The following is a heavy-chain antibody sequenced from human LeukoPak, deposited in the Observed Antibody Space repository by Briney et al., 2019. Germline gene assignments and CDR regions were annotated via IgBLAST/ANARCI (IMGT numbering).Heavy chain of an antibody. V-gene: IGHV3-23*01. D-gene: IGHD3-22*01. CDR2: IGGSGLST. CDR1: GFTFSSYW. J-gene: IGHJ4*02. CDR3: ARDPFERSGAYHVY. Sequence: GGSLRLSCAASGFTFSSYWMNWARQAPGKGLEWVSDIGGSGLSTYYADSVKGRFPTSRVNSQTTLYLQMNSLRAEDTAVYYCARDPFERSGAYHVYWGQGILVTVSS.